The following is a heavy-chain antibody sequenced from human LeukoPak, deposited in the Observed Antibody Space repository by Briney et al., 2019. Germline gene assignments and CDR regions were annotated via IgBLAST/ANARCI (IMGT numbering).Heavy chain of an antibody. Sequence: PGGSLRLSCAASGFTFCNAWMSWVRQAPGKGLEWVGRIKSKTDGGTTDYAAPVKGRFTISRDDSKNTLYLQMNSLKTEDTAVYYCTTDPMYSPSLYWGQGTLVTVSS. CDR2: IKSKTDGGTT. V-gene: IGHV3-15*01. CDR1: GFTFCNAW. J-gene: IGHJ4*02. CDR3: TTDPMYSPSLY. D-gene: IGHD6-13*01.